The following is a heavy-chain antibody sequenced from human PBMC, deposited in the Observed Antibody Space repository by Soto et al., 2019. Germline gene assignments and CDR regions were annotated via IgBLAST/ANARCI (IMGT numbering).Heavy chain of an antibody. CDR1: GFTFSSYG. Sequence: QVHLGESGGGVVQPGTSLRLSCVASGFTFSSYGMHWVRQAPGKGLEWVAVIPNTENKKYYADSVKGRFTISRDNSQNTLFLQMDSLMSEDTAMYYCARTAGGRVRGALDIWGQGTMVTVS. V-gene: IGHV3-30-3*01. CDR3: ARTAGGRVRGALDI. J-gene: IGHJ3*02. CDR2: IPNTENKK. D-gene: IGHD6-13*01.